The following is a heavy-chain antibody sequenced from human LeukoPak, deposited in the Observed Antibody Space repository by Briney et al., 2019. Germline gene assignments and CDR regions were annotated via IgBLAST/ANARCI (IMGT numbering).Heavy chain of an antibody. D-gene: IGHD3-3*01. CDR2: ISSSSSYI. V-gene: IGHV3-21*01. J-gene: IGHJ4*02. CDR1: GFTFSSYS. CDR3: AREIFGVAARPFDY. Sequence: GGSLRLSCAASGFTFSSYSMNWVRQAPGKGLEWVSSISSSSSYIYYADSVKGRFTISRDNAKNSLYLQMNSLRAEDTAVYYYAREIFGVAARPFDYWGQGTLVTVSS.